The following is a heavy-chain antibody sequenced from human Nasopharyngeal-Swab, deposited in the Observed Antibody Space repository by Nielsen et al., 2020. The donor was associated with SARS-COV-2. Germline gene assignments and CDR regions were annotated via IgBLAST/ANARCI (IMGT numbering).Heavy chain of an antibody. J-gene: IGHJ4*02. CDR3: ARRGGYGTPVDY. Sequence: GESLKISCAASGFTFSDYYMSWIRQAPGKGLEWVSYISSSGSTIYYADSVKGRFTISRDNAKNSLYLQMNSLGAEDTAVYYWARRGGYGTPVDYWGQGTLVTVSS. CDR1: GFTFSDYY. CDR2: ISSSGSTI. V-gene: IGHV3-11*04. D-gene: IGHD5-18*01.